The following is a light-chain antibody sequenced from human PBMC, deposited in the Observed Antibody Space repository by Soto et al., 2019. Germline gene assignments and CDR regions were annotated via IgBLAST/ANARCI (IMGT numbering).Light chain of an antibody. J-gene: IGLJ1*01. CDR2: SNN. Sequence: QSVPTQPPSASGTPGQRVTIPCSGNSSNIGSNTVNWYQQLPGTAPKLLIYSNNQRPSGVPDRFSGSKSGTSASLAISGLQSEDEADYYCAAWDDSLNGQVFGTGTKVTVL. V-gene: IGLV1-44*01. CDR3: AAWDDSLNGQV. CDR1: SSNIGSNT.